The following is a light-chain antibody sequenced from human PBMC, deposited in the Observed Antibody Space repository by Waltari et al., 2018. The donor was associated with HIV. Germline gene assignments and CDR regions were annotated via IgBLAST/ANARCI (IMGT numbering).Light chain of an antibody. CDR1: SGRIASNY. CDR3: QSYLASSDVR. CDR2: ENN. Sequence: NFMLTQPHSVSESPGKTVTISCTRSSGRIASNYVQWYQQRPGGAPTTVIYENNQRPSGVRDRFTGSIDSAANSAAVTISGLKTDDEADYCGQSYLASSDVRFGGGTALTVL. V-gene: IGLV6-57*04. J-gene: IGLJ2*01.